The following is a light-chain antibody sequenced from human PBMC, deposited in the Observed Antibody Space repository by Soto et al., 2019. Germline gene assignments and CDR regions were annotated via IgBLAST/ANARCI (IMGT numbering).Light chain of an antibody. CDR3: QQYNSYLYT. CDR2: DAS. V-gene: IGKV1-5*01. CDR1: QSISSR. J-gene: IGKJ2*01. Sequence: DIPMTQSPSTLSASVGDRVTITCRASQSISSRLAWYQQKPGKAPKLLIYDASSLESGVPSRFSGSGSGTEFTLTISSLQPDDFATYYCQQYNSYLYTFGQGTNLEIK.